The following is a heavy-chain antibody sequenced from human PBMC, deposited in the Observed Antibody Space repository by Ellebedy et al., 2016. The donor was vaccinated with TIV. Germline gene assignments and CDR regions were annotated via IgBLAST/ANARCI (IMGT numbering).Heavy chain of an antibody. CDR3: VTWDSATHWPGEENW. J-gene: IGHJ4*02. Sequence: GESLKISCAAPGFTFSTYWMAWVRQAPGKGLEWVANVKQDESEKYYADSVKGRFTISRDNPQNSVSLQMNSLRAEDTAVYYCVTWDSATHWPGEENWWGQGTLVTVSS. V-gene: IGHV3-7*03. CDR2: VKQDESEK. CDR1: GFTFSTYW. D-gene: IGHD3-16*01.